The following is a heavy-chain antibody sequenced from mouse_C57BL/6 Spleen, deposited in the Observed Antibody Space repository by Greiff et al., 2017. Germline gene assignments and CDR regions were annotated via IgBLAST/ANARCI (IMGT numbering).Heavy chain of an antibody. CDR1: GYAFSSSW. Sequence: QVQLQQSGPELVKPGASVKISCKASGYAFSSSWMNWVKQRPGKGLEWIGRIYPGDGDTNYNGKFTGKATLTADKSSSTAYMQLSSLTSEDSAVYFCASSYFDYWGQGTTLTVSS. V-gene: IGHV1-82*01. CDR3: ASSYFDY. CDR2: IYPGDGDT. J-gene: IGHJ2*01.